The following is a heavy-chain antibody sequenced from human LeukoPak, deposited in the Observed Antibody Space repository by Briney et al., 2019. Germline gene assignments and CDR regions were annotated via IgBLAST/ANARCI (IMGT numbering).Heavy chain of an antibody. CDR2: IGADNGNT. CDR3: ARAEIHHYDNYGFYSYYFDC. D-gene: IGHD3-3*01. V-gene: IGHV1-18*01. CDR1: GYSFTTYG. J-gene: IGHJ4*02. Sequence: ASVKVSCKASGYSFTTYGINWVRQAPGQGLEWMGWIGADNGNTNYAQKFQGRVTMTTDTSTSTAYMELRGLGSDDTAVYYCARAEIHHYDNYGFYSYYFDCWGQGTQVSVSS.